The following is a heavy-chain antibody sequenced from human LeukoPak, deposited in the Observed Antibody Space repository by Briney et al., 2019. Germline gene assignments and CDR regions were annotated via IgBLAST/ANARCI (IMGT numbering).Heavy chain of an antibody. CDR1: GGSVSSGSYY. CDR3: ARDSRSDWFDP. CDR2: IYYSGST. V-gene: IGHV4-61*03. Sequence: PSETLSLTCTVSGGSVSSGSYYRSWIRQPQGKRLEWIGYIYYSGSTNYNPSLKSRVTISVDTSKNHFSLKLSSVTAADTAMYYCARDSRSDWFDPWGQGTLVTVSS. J-gene: IGHJ5*02.